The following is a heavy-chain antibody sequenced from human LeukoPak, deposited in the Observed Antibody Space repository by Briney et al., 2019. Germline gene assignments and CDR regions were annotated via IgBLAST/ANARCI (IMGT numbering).Heavy chain of an antibody. J-gene: IGHJ5*02. CDR2: INPNSGAT. D-gene: IGHD5-18*01. Sequence: ASVKVSCKASGYTFTDYYIHWLRQAPGQGLEWMGWINPNSGATNYAQNFQGRLTMTRDTSITTAYMEVGRLRSDDTAVYYCAREGREYTYGYTWFDPWGQGTLVTVSS. CDR1: GYTFTDYY. CDR3: AREGREYTYGYTWFDP. V-gene: IGHV1-2*02.